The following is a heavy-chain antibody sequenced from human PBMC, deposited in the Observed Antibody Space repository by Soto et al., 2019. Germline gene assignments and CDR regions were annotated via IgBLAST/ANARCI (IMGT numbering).Heavy chain of an antibody. CDR2: IIPIFGTA. V-gene: IGHV1-69*06. D-gene: IGHD2-21*02. CDR1: VGTFSSYA. J-gene: IGHJ4*02. Sequence: QVQLVQSGAEVKKPGSSVKVSCKASVGTFSSYAISWGRQAPGPGLDCMGGIIPIFGTANYAQKFQGRVTITADKSTSTAYMGLSSLRSEDTAVYYCALGPICGGDCHKDYWGQGTLVTVSS. CDR3: ALGPICGGDCHKDY.